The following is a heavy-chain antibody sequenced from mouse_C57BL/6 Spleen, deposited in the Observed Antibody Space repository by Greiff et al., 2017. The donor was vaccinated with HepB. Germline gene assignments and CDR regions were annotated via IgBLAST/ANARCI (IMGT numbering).Heavy chain of an antibody. CDR3: ARIGGDYFDY. Sequence: ESGPGILQSSQSLSLTCSSSGFSLSTSGMGVSWLRQPPGMGLEWLAHIYCDDDKRYNPFLKSRPTTSKDTSRNLLFLKITRVDTADTAKYYCARIGGDYFDYWGQGTTLTVSS. J-gene: IGHJ2*01. CDR1: GFSLSTSGMG. V-gene: IGHV8-12*01. CDR2: IYCDDDK.